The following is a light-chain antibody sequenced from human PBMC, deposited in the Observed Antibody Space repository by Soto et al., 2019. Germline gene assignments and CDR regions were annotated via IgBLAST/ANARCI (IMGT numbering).Light chain of an antibody. V-gene: IGKV3-20*01. CDR3: QQYSSSPFT. CDR2: GSA. J-gene: IGKJ2*01. CDR1: QSVRSGY. Sequence: EIVLTQSPGTLSLSPGEGASLSCRASQSVRSGYLAWYQQKPGQAPSLLIYGSAYRDRFSVGGSGRDFTLTISRLEHEDFAVYYCQQYSSSPFTFGQGTKLEIK.